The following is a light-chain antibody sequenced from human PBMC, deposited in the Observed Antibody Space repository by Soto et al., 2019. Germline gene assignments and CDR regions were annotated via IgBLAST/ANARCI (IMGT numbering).Light chain of an antibody. CDR3: QQYNNWPRT. CDR2: GAS. J-gene: IGKJ5*01. CDR1: ESVSAN. Sequence: EIVMTQSPATLSVSPGDRATLSCRASESVSANLAWYQQKPGQAPSLLIIGASTRATGIPARFRGSGSGTEFTLTISSLQSEDFAVYYCQQYNNWPRTFGQGTRLEIK. V-gene: IGKV3-15*01.